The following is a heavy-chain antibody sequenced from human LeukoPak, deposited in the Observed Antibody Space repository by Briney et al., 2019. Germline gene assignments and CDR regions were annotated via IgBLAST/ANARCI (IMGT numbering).Heavy chain of an antibody. CDR1: GGSFSGYY. Sequence: SETLSLTCAVYGGSFSGYYWSWIRQPPGKGLEWIGEINHSGSTNYNPSLKSRVTISVDTSKNQFSLKLSSVTAADTAVYYCARGRDIVVVPAARIGFDYWGQGTLVTVS. V-gene: IGHV4-34*01. CDR2: INHSGST. J-gene: IGHJ4*02. D-gene: IGHD2-2*01. CDR3: ARGRDIVVVPAARIGFDY.